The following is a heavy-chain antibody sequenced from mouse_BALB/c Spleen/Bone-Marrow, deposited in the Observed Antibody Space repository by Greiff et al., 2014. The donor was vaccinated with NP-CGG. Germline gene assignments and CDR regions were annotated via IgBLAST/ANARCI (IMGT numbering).Heavy chain of an antibody. J-gene: IGHJ4*01. Sequence: VQLQQSGAELVKPGASVKLSCTASGFNIKDTYMHWVKQRPEQGLEWIGRIDPANGNPKYDPKFQGKATITADTSSNTAYLQLSSLTSEDTAVYYCARERDYDYAYAMDYWGQGTSVTVSS. V-gene: IGHV14-3*02. CDR1: GFNIKDTY. CDR2: IDPANGNP. CDR3: ARERDYDYAYAMDY. D-gene: IGHD2-4*01.